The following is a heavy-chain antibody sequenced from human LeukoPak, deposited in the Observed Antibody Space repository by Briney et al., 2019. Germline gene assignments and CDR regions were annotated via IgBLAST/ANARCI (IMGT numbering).Heavy chain of an antibody. V-gene: IGHV1-18*01. Sequence: GASVKVSCKASGYTFTSYGISWVRQAPGQGLEWMGWISAYNGNTNYAQKLQGRVTMTTDTSTSTAYMEVRSLRSDDTAVYYCARDGLLWFGGAYMDVWGKGTTVTVSS. J-gene: IGHJ6*03. CDR1: GYTFTSYG. D-gene: IGHD3-10*01. CDR2: ISAYNGNT. CDR3: ARDGLLWFGGAYMDV.